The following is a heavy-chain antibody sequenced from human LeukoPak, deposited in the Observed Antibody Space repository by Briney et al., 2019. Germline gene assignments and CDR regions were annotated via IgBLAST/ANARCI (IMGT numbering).Heavy chain of an antibody. D-gene: IGHD6-13*01. CDR3: ARDGGLAAAGISGGAFDI. Sequence: GASVKVSCKASGGAFSSYAISWVRQAPGQGLEWMGGIIPIFGTANYAQKFQGRVTITADESTSTAYMELSSLRSEDTAVYYCARDGGLAAAGISGGAFDIWGQGTMVTVSS. V-gene: IGHV1-69*13. J-gene: IGHJ3*02. CDR1: GGAFSSYA. CDR2: IIPIFGTA.